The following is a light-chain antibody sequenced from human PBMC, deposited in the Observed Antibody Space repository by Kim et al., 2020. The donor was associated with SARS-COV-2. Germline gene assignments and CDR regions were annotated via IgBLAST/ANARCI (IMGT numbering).Light chain of an antibody. Sequence: PGDGAILSCRASQTIAISLGWYQHKLGQAPRLLIYDAAIRAAGIPDRFSGGGSGTDFTLTISSLEPEDFAIYYCQQRNNWPPAVTFGGGTKVDIK. CDR2: DAA. J-gene: IGKJ4*01. CDR3: QQRNNWPPAVT. V-gene: IGKV3-11*01. CDR1: QTIAIS.